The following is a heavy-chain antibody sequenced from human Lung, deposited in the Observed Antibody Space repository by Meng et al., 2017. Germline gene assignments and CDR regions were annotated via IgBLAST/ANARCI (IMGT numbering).Heavy chain of an antibody. CDR1: GGSFSDYY. J-gene: IGHJ4*02. V-gene: IGHV4-34*01. CDR3: ARGPTTMAHDFDY. D-gene: IGHD4-11*01. Sequence: VGLQNGGEGLLKLSETLALTCVVSGGSFSDYYWSWIRQPPGKGLEWIGEINHSGSTNYNPSLESRATISVDTSQNNLSLKLSSVTAADSAVYYCARGPTTMAHDFDYWGQGTLVTVSS. CDR2: INHSGST.